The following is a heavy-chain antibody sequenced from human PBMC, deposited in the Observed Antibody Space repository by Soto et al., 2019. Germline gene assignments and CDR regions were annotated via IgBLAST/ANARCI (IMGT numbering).Heavy chain of an antibody. CDR3: ARLEGLATISYYFDF. V-gene: IGHV4-34*01. Sequence: SETLSLTCAVYGGSFSGYYWSWIRQPPGKGLEWIGEINHSGSTNYNPSLKSRVTISVDTSKSQFSLKLNSVTAADSAVYFCARLEGLATISYYFDFWGQGALVTVSS. CDR1: GGSFSGYY. J-gene: IGHJ4*02. CDR2: INHSGST. D-gene: IGHD3-9*01.